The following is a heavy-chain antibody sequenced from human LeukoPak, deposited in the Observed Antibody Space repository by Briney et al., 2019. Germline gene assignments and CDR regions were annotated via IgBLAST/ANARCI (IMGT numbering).Heavy chain of an antibody. CDR1: GGSISSGSHY. Sequence: SETLSLTCTVSGGSISSGSHYWSWIRQPAGKGLEWIGRIYTSGSTNYNPSLKSRVTISVDTSKNQFSLKLSSVTAADTAVYYCARGGDGYNWDYFDYWGQGTLVTVSS. CDR3: ARGGDGYNWDYFDY. J-gene: IGHJ4*02. CDR2: IYTSGST. D-gene: IGHD5-24*01. V-gene: IGHV4-61*02.